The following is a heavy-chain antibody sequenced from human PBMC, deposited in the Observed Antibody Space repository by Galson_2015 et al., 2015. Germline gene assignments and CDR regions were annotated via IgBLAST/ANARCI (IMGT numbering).Heavy chain of an antibody. J-gene: IGHJ6*02. CDR1: GFTFRSYA. Sequence: SLRLSSAASGFTFRSYAMSWGRQAPGKGPEWVSAIIGSGESTYYADSVKGRFTISRDNSKNTLYLQMIGLRAEDTAIYYCAVQPGDNYQYYAMDVWGQGTTVTVSS. CDR2: IIGSGEST. D-gene: IGHD7-27*01. CDR3: AVQPGDNYQYYAMDV. V-gene: IGHV3-23*01.